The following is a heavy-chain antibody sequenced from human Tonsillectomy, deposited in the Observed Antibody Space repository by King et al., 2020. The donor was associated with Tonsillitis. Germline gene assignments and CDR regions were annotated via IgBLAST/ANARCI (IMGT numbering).Heavy chain of an antibody. CDR1: GYSLTDYW. Sequence: QLVQSGAEVKKPGESLKISCKGSGYSLTDYWIGWVRQMPGKGLEWMGIIYPGDSNTRYSPSFQGQVTISVDKSISTAYLQWSSLKASDTAVYYCGRHGDYYDSSGYGYAMDVWGQGTTVTVSS. D-gene: IGHD3-22*01. CDR2: IYPGDSNT. V-gene: IGHV5-51*01. CDR3: GRHGDYYDSSGYGYAMDV. J-gene: IGHJ6*02.